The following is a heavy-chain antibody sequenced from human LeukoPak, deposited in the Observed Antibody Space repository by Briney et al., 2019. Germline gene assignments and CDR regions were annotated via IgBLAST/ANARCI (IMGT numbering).Heavy chain of an antibody. Sequence: SETLSLTCTVSGGSISSYYWSWIRQPPGKGLEWIGYIYYSGSINYNPSLKSRVTISVDTSKNQFSLKLSSVTAADTAVYYCARSQQWLVTHWGQGTLVTVSS. CDR1: GGSISSYY. V-gene: IGHV4-59*01. D-gene: IGHD6-19*01. CDR2: IYYSGSI. CDR3: ARSQQWLVTH. J-gene: IGHJ4*02.